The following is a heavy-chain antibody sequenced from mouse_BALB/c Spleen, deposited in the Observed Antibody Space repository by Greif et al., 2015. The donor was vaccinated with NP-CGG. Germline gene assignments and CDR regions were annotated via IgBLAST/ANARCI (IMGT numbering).Heavy chain of an antibody. CDR3: ARRGTTVVASMDY. J-gene: IGHJ4*01. CDR2: INPSTGYT. Sequence: QVQLQQSGAELAKPGASVKMSRKASGYTFTSYWMHWVKQRPGQGLEWIGYINPSTGYTEYNQKFKDKATLTADKSSSTAYMQLSSLTSEDSAVYYCARRGTTVVASMDYWGQGTSVTVSS. D-gene: IGHD1-1*01. CDR1: GYTFTSYW. V-gene: IGHV1-7*01.